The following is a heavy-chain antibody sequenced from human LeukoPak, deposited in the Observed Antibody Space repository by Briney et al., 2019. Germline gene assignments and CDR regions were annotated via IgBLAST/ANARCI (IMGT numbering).Heavy chain of an antibody. V-gene: IGHV1-2*06. CDR3: ARGFDDILTGYYGLDP. CDR1: GYTFTGYY. Sequence: ASVKVSCKASGYTFTGYYMHWVRQAPGQGLEWMGRINPNSGGTNYAQKFQGRVTMTRDTSISTAYMELSRLRSDDTAVYYCARGFDDILTGYYGLDPWGQGTLVTVSS. D-gene: IGHD3-9*01. J-gene: IGHJ5*02. CDR2: INPNSGGT.